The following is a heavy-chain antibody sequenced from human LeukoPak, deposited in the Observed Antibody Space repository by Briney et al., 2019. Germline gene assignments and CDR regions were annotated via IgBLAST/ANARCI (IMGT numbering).Heavy chain of an antibody. CDR3: VRGKYYSA. J-gene: IGHJ1*01. V-gene: IGHV3-48*02. Sequence: GGSLRLSCAASGFVLRTYSMTWVRPAPEKGLEWISKISSSLASTYYADSVKGRFTVSRDDAKNSLFLQMTGLRDDDTAVYYCVRGKYYSAWGPGTLVTVSA. CDR2: ISSSLAST. D-gene: IGHD2/OR15-2a*01. CDR1: GFVLRTYS.